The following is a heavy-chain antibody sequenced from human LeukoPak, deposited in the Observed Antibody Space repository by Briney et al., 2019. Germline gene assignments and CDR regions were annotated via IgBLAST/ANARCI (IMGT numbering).Heavy chain of an antibody. V-gene: IGHV3-7*01. J-gene: IGHJ4*02. CDR2: IKPDGSEK. Sequence: GGSLRLSCAASGFTFSSSWMSRVRQAPGKGLEWVTNIKPDGSEKYYVDSVKGRFTISRDNAKNSLFLQMNSLRAEDTALYYCARDTVGVTDYWGQGTLVTVSS. CDR1: GFTFSSSW. CDR3: ARDTVGVTDY. D-gene: IGHD1-26*01.